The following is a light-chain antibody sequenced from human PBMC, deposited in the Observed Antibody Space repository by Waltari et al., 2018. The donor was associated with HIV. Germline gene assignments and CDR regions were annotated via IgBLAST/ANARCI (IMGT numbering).Light chain of an antibody. CDR1: EGIGND. CDR2: AGS. V-gene: IGKV1-17*01. CDR3: QQHNSFPIT. Sequence: DLQMTQSPSTLSASVGDRVTIICRASEGIGNDLAWFQQKPGKAPKRLIFAGSTLQSWVPLRFSGSGSGTQFTLTISSLQPGDFATYFCQQHNSFPITFGGGTKV. J-gene: IGKJ4*01.